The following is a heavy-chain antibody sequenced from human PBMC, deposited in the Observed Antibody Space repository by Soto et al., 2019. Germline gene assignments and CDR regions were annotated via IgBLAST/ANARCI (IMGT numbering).Heavy chain of an antibody. J-gene: IGHJ5*02. CDR2: IIPSFDTP. D-gene: IGHD3-3*02. V-gene: IGHV1-69*01. Sequence: QLQLMQSGAEVMKPGSSVKVSCKASGGTFSSYAISWLRQAPGQGLEWMGGIIPSFDTPNYAQKFQGRVKITTDESTSTAYMELSSLRSEDTAVYYCARPFLSYNWFDPWGQGTLVTVSS. CDR3: ARPFLSYNWFDP. CDR1: GGTFSSYA.